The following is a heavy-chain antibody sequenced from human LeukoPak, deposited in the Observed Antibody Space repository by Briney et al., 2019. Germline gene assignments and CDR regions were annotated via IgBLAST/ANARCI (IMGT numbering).Heavy chain of an antibody. CDR3: ARSAHSSSWSFSYYYYYYMDV. V-gene: IGHV1-2*02. CDR1: GYSFTGYY. J-gene: IGHJ6*03. D-gene: IGHD6-13*01. CDR2: INPDSGGT. Sequence: ASVKVSCKASGYSFTGYYMHWVRQAPGQGPEWMGWINPDSGGTKYAQKFQGRVTITRDTSISTVYMELSSLRSEDTAVYYCARSAHSSSWSFSYYYYYYMDVWGKGTTVTVSS.